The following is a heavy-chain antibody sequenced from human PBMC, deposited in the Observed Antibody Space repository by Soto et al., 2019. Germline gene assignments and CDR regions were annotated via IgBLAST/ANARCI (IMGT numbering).Heavy chain of an antibody. V-gene: IGHV3-33*01. Sequence: QVQLVESGGGVVRPGASLRLSCVASGFTFSGFGMNWVRQAPGKGLEGVAITWFDGSNEFYADSVKGRFTISRDNSKNTVYLQMNSLRADDTAIYYCARDGEFHDSSGKFDYWGQGTLVTVSS. CDR1: GFTFSGFG. CDR2: TWFDGSNE. CDR3: ARDGEFHDSSGKFDY. D-gene: IGHD3-22*01. J-gene: IGHJ4*02.